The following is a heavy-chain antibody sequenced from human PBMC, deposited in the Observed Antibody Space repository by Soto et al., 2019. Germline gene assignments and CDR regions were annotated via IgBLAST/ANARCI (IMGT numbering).Heavy chain of an antibody. CDR1: GGSISSYY. CDR2: IYYSGST. V-gene: IGHV4-59*01. Sequence: SETLSLTCTVSGGSISSYYWSWIRQPPGKGLEWIGYIYYSGSTNYNPSLKSRVTISVDTSKNQFSLKLSSVTAADTAVYYCASATPYYYYMDVWGKGTTVTVSS. CDR3: ASATPYYYYMDV. J-gene: IGHJ6*03.